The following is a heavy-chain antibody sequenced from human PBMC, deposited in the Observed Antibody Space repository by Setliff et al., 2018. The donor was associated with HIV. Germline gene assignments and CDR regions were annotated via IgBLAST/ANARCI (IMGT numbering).Heavy chain of an antibody. CDR3: ARSVIGYYYYGLDV. CDR1: GYTFTNYA. Sequence: GASVKVSCKASGYTFTNYAMHWVRQAPGQRLEWMGWINAGNGNTKYSQKFQGRVTITRDTSASTAYMELSSLRSEDTAVYYCARSVIGYYYYGLDVWGQGTAVTVSS. D-gene: IGHD3-10*01. CDR2: INAGNGNT. J-gene: IGHJ6*02. V-gene: IGHV1-3*01.